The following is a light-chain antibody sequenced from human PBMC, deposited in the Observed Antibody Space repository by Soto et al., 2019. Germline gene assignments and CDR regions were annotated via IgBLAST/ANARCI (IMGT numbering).Light chain of an antibody. V-gene: IGKV3-20*01. CDR3: QQYHIYSRT. Sequence: EFVLTQSPGTLSLSPGERATLSCRSSQTVRNNYLAWYQQKPGQAPRLLIFDASNRAAGIPARFSGSGSGTDFTLTISSLQPDDFATYYCQQYHIYSRTFGQGTKVDIK. CDR2: DAS. CDR1: QTVRNNY. J-gene: IGKJ1*01.